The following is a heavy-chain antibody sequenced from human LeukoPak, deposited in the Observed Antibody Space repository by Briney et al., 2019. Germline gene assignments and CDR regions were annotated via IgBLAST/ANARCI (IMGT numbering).Heavy chain of an antibody. CDR2: IYHSGST. CDR1: GYSISSGYY. Sequence: SETLSLTCTVSGYSISSGYYWGWIRQPPGKGLEWIGSIYHSGSTYYNPSLKSRVTISVDTSKNQFSLKLSSVTAADTAVYYCASSGYEVLSFDYWGQGTLVTVSS. CDR3: ASSGYEVLSFDY. D-gene: IGHD5-12*01. V-gene: IGHV4-38-2*02. J-gene: IGHJ4*02.